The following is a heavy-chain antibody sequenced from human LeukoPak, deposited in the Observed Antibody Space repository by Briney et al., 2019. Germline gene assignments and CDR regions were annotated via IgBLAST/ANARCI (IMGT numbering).Heavy chain of an antibody. Sequence: GXXLRLSCAASGFSLYTYGMHWVRQAPGKGLEWVSGITGDDGRTHYADSVRGRFTISRDNSKNTLSLHMSSLRAEDTAVYYCASSIRFGEDYWGQGTLVTVSP. J-gene: IGHJ4*02. CDR2: ITGDDGRT. CDR1: GFSLYTYG. D-gene: IGHD3-16*01. CDR3: ASSIRFGEDY. V-gene: IGHV3-23*01.